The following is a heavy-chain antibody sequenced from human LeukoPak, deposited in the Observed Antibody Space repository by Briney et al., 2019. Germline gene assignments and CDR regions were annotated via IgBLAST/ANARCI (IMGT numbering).Heavy chain of an antibody. D-gene: IGHD5-12*01. CDR1: GGSFSGYY. Sequence: SETLSLTCAVYGGSFSGYYWSWIRQPPGKGLEWIGRVSHTGSTDYNPSLRSRVIVSVDTSKDQFSLKLSSMTAADTAVYYCARVDGWAYSGYDAFAFLRAPWGQGTLVTVSS. J-gene: IGHJ5*02. CDR3: ARVDGWAYSGYDAFAFLRAP. V-gene: IGHV4-34*01. CDR2: VSHTGST.